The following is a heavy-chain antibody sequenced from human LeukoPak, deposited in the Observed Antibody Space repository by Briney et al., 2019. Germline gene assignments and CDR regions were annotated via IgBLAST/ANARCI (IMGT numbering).Heavy chain of an antibody. J-gene: IGHJ6*03. CDR3: ARSGSYYKLFYYYYYMDV. D-gene: IGHD3-10*01. CDR2: ISQNGDS. Sequence: SETLSLTCGVSGGSLSFYYWSWIRQSPGKGLEWIAEISQNGDSNYNMSLKSRVTISVDTSKNQFSLKLSSVTAADTAVYYCARSGSYYKLFYYYYYMDVWGKGTTVTVSS. V-gene: IGHV4-34*01. CDR1: GGSLSFYY.